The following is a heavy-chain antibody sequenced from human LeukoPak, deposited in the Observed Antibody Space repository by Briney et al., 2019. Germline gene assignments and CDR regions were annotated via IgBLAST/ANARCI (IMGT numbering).Heavy chain of an antibody. Sequence: GGSLRLSCAAPGFTFSSYWMSWVRQAPGKGLEWVATIKQDGSNKYYADSVKGRFTISRDNSKNTLYLQMNSLRAEDTAVYYCAKEEYDIVVVVAATTPVFDYWGQGTLVTVSS. J-gene: IGHJ4*02. CDR1: GFTFSSYW. D-gene: IGHD2-15*01. CDR3: AKEEYDIVVVVAATTPVFDY. V-gene: IGHV3-7*01. CDR2: IKQDGSNK.